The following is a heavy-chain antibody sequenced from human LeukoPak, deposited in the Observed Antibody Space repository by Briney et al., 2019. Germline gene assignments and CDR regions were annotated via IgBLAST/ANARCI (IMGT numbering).Heavy chain of an antibody. V-gene: IGHV1-69*06. Sequence: ASVKVSCKASGGTFSSYAISWVRQAPGQGLEWMGGIIPIFGTASYAQKFQGRVTITADKSTSTAYMELSSLRSEDTAVYYCARERRVVVAPRSYYYYGMDVWGKGTTVTVSS. CDR1: GGTFSSYA. CDR3: ARERRVVVAPRSYYYYGMDV. D-gene: IGHD2-15*01. CDR2: IIPIFGTA. J-gene: IGHJ6*04.